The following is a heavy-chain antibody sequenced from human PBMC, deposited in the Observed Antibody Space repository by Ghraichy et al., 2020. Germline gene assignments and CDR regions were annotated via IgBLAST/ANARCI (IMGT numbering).Heavy chain of an antibody. CDR3: ATGYYDSSSFYYSDH. CDR2: ISSSSSTI. D-gene: IGHD3-22*01. J-gene: IGHJ4*02. CDR1: GFTFSTYS. V-gene: IGHV3-48*02. Sequence: GGSLRLSCAASGFTFSTYSMKWVRQAPGKGLEWISYISSSSSTIYYADSVRGRFTISRDNAKNSLYLQMNSLRDEDTAVYYCATGYYDSSSFYYSDHWGQGTLVTVSS.